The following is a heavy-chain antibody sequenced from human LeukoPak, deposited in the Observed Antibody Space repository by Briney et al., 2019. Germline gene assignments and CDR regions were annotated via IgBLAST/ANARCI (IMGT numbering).Heavy chain of an antibody. D-gene: IGHD3-10*01. CDR2: IYYSGST. CDR1: GGSISSGAYY. V-gene: IGHV4-30-4*08. CDR3: ARFYYYGSGSYDGPNWFDP. Sequence: SETLSLTCTVSGGSISSGAYYWSWIRQPPGKGLEWIGYIYYSGSTYYNTFLKSLVTISVDAYKNQFSLKLSSVTAADTAVYYCARFYYYGSGSYDGPNWFDPWGQGTLVTVSS. J-gene: IGHJ5*02.